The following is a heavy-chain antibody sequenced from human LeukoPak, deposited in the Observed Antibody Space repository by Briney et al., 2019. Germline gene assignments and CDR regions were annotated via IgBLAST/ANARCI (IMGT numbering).Heavy chain of an antibody. CDR1: GYKFLSHG. V-gene: IGHV1-18*04. CDR3: ARDWPTVIADF. J-gene: IGHJ1*01. D-gene: IGHD4-11*01. Sequence: GASVRVSCKTSGYKFLSHGISWVRQAPGQGLEWLGWIRADNGDTRFAQKFQGRFTMTTDTSTSTAHMELRSPRSDDTAVYYCARDWPTVIADFWGQGTLVTASS. CDR2: IRADNGDT.